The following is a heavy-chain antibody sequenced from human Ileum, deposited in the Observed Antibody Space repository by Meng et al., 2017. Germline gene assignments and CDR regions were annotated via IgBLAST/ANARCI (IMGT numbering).Heavy chain of an antibody. J-gene: IGHJ4*02. CDR1: NGSLTNVNNY. Sequence: QVQLQESGPGLVKPSQTLSLTFSFSNGSLTNVNNYWNWIRQAPGQALEHIGYIYYDGSSYATPSLKSRVTMSIDTSTNQFSLRLDSVTAADTAVYYCAREFYVDTAMVIDSWGPGALVTVSS. CDR2: IYYDGSS. D-gene: IGHD5-18*01. CDR3: AREFYVDTAMVIDS. V-gene: IGHV4-30-4*01.